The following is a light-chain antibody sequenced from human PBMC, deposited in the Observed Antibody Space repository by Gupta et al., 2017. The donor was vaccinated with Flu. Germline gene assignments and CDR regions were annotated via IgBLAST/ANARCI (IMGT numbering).Light chain of an antibody. Sequence: ELVLTQSPVTLSLSPGERATLSCGTSQSLSNNYLAWYQQRPGLAPRLLIYDVSRRATGIPDRCSGSGSGTDFTLTISRLEPEDVAVDYCQQYDFTYQTFGRGTKVEIK. CDR1: QSLSNNY. CDR3: QQYDFTYQT. CDR2: DVS. V-gene: IGKV3D-20*01. J-gene: IGKJ1*01.